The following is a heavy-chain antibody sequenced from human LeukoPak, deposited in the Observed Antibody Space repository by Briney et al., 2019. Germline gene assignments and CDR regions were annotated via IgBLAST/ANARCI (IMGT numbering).Heavy chain of an antibody. CDR3: ARQRETSPYRFDP. V-gene: IGHV4-61*02. Sequence: PSQTLSLTCTVSGGPISNGGYYWTWIRQPAGKGLEWIGRIYTSGSTNYNPSLKSRVTISVDTSKNQFSLKLSSVTAADTAVYYCARQRETSPYRFDPWGQGTLFTVSS. J-gene: IGHJ5*02. CDR1: GGPISNGGYY. D-gene: IGHD6-25*01. CDR2: IYTSGST.